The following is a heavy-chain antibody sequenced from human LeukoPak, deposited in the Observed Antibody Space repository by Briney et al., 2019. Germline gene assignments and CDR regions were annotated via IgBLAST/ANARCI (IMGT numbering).Heavy chain of an antibody. CDR3: AHRDYYGSGSNFDY. CDR1: GFSLSTSGAG. CDR2: IYWNDDK. J-gene: IGHJ4*02. D-gene: IGHD3-10*01. V-gene: IGHV2-5*01. Sequence: ESGPTLVNPTQTLTLTCTFSGFSLSTSGAGVGWIRQPPGKALEWLALIYWNDDKRYSPSLKSRLTITKDTSKNQVVLTMTNMDPVDTATYYCAHRDYYGSGSNFDYWGQGTLVTVSS.